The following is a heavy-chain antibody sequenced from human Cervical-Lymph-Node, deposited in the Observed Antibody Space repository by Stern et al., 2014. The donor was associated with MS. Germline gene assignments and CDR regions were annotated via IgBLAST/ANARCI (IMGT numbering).Heavy chain of an antibody. CDR2: ITNVGST. CDR3: ARDTSSPERSDW. J-gene: IGHJ4*02. CDR1: GFTVSRYY. V-gene: IGHV3-53*01. Sequence: EVQLEESGGGVIQPGGSLRLSCTASGFTVSRYYMTWVRQAPGQGLEWVSLITNVGSTFYADSVKGRFTISRDDAKNTVYLHMTSLRAEDTAMYYCARDTSSPERSDWWGQGTLVTVSS. D-gene: IGHD1-1*01.